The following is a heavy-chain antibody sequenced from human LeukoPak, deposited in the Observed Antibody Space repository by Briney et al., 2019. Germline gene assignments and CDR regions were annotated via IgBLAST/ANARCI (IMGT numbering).Heavy chain of an antibody. V-gene: IGHV3-21*01. CDR3: ARDFITGDAFDI. Sequence: GGSLRLSCAASGFTFSSYSMNWVRQAPGKGLGWVSSISSSSSYIYYADSVKGRFTISRDNAKNSLYLQMNSLRAEDTAVYYCARDFITGDAFDIWGQGTMVTVSS. CDR1: GFTFSSYS. J-gene: IGHJ3*02. D-gene: IGHD3-10*01. CDR2: ISSSSSYI.